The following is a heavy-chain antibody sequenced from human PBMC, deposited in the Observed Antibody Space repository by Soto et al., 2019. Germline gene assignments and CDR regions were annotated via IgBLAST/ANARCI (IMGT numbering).Heavy chain of an antibody. Sequence: GASVKVSCKASGYTFTGYYMHWVRQAPGQGLEWMGWINPNSGGTNYAQKFQGWVTMTRDTSISTAYMELSRLRSDDTAVYYCAREDMRGVRSFDYWGQGTLVTVSS. V-gene: IGHV1-2*04. J-gene: IGHJ4*02. CDR2: INPNSGGT. CDR1: GYTFTGYY. CDR3: AREDMRGVRSFDY. D-gene: IGHD3-10*01.